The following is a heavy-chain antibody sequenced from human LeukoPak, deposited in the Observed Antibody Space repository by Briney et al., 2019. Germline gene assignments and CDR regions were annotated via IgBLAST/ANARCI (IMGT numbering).Heavy chain of an antibody. CDR2: IYRGGST. CDR1: GFNVSSNY. J-gene: IGHJ4*02. Sequence: GGSLRLSCAASGFNVSSNYMSWVRQAPGKGLEWVSVIYRGGSTFYSDSVKGRFSISRDNSKNTLYLQMNSLSAEDTAVYYCAKSRARSEGSSGSIDYWGQGTLVTVSS. CDR3: AKSRARSEGSSGSIDY. D-gene: IGHD6-19*01. V-gene: IGHV3-53*01.